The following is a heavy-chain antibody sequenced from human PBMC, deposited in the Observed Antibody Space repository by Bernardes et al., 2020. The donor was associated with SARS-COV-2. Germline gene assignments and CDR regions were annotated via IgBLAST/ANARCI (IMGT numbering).Heavy chain of an antibody. V-gene: IGHV4-59*08. CDR3: SRRAALGDAFDV. CDR1: GGSISTYY. CDR2: IYYSGST. Sequence: SETLSLTRAVSGGSISTYYWSWIRQPPGKGLEWIGYIYYSGSTNYNPSLKSRLTMSLHTSKDHFSLQLTSVTAADTAVYYCSRRAALGDAFDVWGQGTVVTVSS. D-gene: IGHD1-26*01. J-gene: IGHJ3*01.